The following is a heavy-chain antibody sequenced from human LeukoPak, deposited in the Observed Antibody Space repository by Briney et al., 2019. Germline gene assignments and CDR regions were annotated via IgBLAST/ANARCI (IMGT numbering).Heavy chain of an antibody. J-gene: IGHJ4*02. CDR2: ISTSGGII. Sequence: GGSLRLSCVASRFGLSGSGMNWVRQAPGKGLEWISYISTSGGIIYYADSVRGRFTISRDNAKNSLFLQMNSLTVEDTAVYYCAREASYSSSWATLDNWGQGTLVTVS. CDR3: AREASYSSSWATLDN. V-gene: IGHV3-48*01. D-gene: IGHD6-13*01. CDR1: RFGLSGSG.